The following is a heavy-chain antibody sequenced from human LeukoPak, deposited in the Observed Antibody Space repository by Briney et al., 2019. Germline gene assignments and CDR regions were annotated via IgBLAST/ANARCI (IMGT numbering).Heavy chain of an antibody. Sequence: SETLSLTCTVSGGSISSYYWSWIRQPPGKGLEWIGYIYYSGSTNYNPSLKSRVTISVDTSKNQFSLKLSSVTAADTAVYYCARRRTVDLVYFDYWGQGTLVTVSS. D-gene: IGHD3/OR15-3a*01. CDR1: GGSISSYY. J-gene: IGHJ4*02. V-gene: IGHV4-59*08. CDR2: IYYSGST. CDR3: ARRRTVDLVYFDY.